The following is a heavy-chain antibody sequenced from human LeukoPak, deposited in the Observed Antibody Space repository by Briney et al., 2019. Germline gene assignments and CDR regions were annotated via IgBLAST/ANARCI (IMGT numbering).Heavy chain of an antibody. CDR2: INNDGSGT. V-gene: IGHV3-74*01. CDR3: ARDADGPGSLIDY. J-gene: IGHJ4*02. CDR1: GFTFSTYW. Sequence: QPGGSLRLSCAASGFTFSTYWMQWVRQAPGKGLVWVSRINNDGSGTTYADSVKGRFTISRDNPKNTVFLQMNSLRAEDTAVYYCARDADGPGSLIDYWGQGALVTVSS. D-gene: IGHD2-8*01.